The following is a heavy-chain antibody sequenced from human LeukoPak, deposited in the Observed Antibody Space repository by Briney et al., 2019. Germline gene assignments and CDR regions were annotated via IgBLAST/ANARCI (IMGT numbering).Heavy chain of an antibody. J-gene: IGHJ4*02. CDR1: GGSISSGGYY. V-gene: IGHV4-31*03. CDR2: IYYSGST. D-gene: IGHD3-22*01. CDR3: ARAPYYYDSGDRYYFDY. Sequence: SETLSLTCPVSGGSISSGGYYWSWIRQHPGKGLEWIGYIYYSGSTYYNPSLKSRVTISVDTSKNQFSLKLSSVTAADTAVYYCARAPYYYDSGDRYYFDYWGQGTLVTVSS.